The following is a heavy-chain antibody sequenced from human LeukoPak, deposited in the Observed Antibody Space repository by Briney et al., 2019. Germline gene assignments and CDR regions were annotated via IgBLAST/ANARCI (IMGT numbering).Heavy chain of an antibody. V-gene: IGHV3-20*04. D-gene: IGHD3-10*01. Sequence: GGSLRLSCAASGFTFDDYGMSWVRQAPGKGLEWVSGINWNGGSTGYADSVKGRFTISRDNAKNSLYLQMNSLRAEDTALYYCARDHYYGSGSYSDYWGQGTLVTVSS. CDR3: ARDHYYGSGSYSDY. J-gene: IGHJ4*02. CDR2: INWNGGST. CDR1: GFTFDDYG.